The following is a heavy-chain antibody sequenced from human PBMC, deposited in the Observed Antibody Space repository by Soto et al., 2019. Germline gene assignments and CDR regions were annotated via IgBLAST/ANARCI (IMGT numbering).Heavy chain of an antibody. Sequence: GASVKVSCKASGGTFSSYTISWVRQAPGQGLEWMGRIIPILGIANYAQKFQGRVTITADKSTSTAYMELSSLRSEDTAVYYCARPLRKGYCSGGSCYLFQHWGQGTLVTVS. CDR2: IIPILGIA. CDR3: ARPLRKGYCSGGSCYLFQH. D-gene: IGHD2-15*01. V-gene: IGHV1-69*02. CDR1: GGTFSSYT. J-gene: IGHJ1*01.